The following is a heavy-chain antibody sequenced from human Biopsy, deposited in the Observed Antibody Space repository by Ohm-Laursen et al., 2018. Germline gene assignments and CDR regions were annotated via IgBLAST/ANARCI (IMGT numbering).Heavy chain of an antibody. Sequence: VSSVKVSCKASGGTFINYAISWVRQAPGQGLERMGMINPSGSTTSYPQIFQGRVTMTRGTSKSTVYMELSSLRSADTAVYFCARNTGWYGDLYYFDYWGQGTLVTVSS. V-gene: IGHV1-46*01. D-gene: IGHD6-19*01. CDR1: GGTFINYA. CDR3: ARNTGWYGDLYYFDY. CDR2: INPSGSTT. J-gene: IGHJ4*02.